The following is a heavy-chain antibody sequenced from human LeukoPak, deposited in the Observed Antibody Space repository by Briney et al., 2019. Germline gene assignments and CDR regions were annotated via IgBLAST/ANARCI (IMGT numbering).Heavy chain of an antibody. CDR1: GGSISSDY. CDR3: ARVVDGYYFDY. D-gene: IGHD3/OR15-3a*01. CDR2: IYKSGST. Sequence: KPSETLSLTCTVSGGSISSDYWSWIRQPPGKGLEWVGYIYKSGSTNYNPSLKSRLTISVETSKNQFSLKLRSVTAADTAVYYCARVVDGYYFDYWGQGTLATVSS. J-gene: IGHJ4*02. V-gene: IGHV4-59*01.